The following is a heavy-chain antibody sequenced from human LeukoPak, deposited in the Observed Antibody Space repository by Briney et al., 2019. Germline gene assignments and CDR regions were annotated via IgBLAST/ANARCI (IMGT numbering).Heavy chain of an antibody. Sequence: SETLSPTCTVSGGSISSGGYYWSWIRQHPGKGLEWIGYIYYSGSTYYNPSLKSRVTISVDTSKNQFSLKLSSVTAADTAVYYCARRGVRGVPFDYWGQGTLVTVSS. J-gene: IGHJ4*02. V-gene: IGHV4-31*03. D-gene: IGHD3-10*01. CDR3: ARRGVRGVPFDY. CDR1: GGSISSGGYY. CDR2: IYYSGST.